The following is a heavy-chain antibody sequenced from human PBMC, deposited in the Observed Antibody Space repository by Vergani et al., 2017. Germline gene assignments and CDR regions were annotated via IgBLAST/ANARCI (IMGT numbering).Heavy chain of an antibody. CDR2: INPKSGDT. D-gene: IGHD3-22*01. J-gene: IGHJ3*02. CDR1: GYIFTGYY. Sequence: QVQHVQSGAEVKKPGASMKVSCKTSGYIFTGYYMHWVRLVPGQGLEWMGGINPKSGDTKYAQKFQGRVTMTRDTSINTAYMELSRLRGDDTAVYYCARGYHFDNSGYRNVLDIWGQGTMVTVSA. CDR3: ARGYHFDNSGYRNVLDI. V-gene: IGHV1-2*02.